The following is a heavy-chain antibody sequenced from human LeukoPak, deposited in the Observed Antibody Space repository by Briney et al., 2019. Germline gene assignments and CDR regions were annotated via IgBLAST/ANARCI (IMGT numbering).Heavy chain of an antibody. CDR2: IRSEDNSYAT. J-gene: IGHJ5*02. Sequence: GGSLKLSCAASGLTFSGSAVHWVRQASGKGLEWVGRIRSEDNSYATTYAASVKGRFIISRDDPKNMAYLQMNSLKPEDTAVYYCTTSYDFWNWFDPWGQGTLVTVSS. CDR3: TTSYDFWNWFDP. D-gene: IGHD3-3*01. V-gene: IGHV3-73*01. CDR1: GLTFSGSA.